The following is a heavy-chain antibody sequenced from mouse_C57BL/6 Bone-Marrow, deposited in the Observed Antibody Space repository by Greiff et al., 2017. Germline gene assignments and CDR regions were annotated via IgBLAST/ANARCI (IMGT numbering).Heavy chain of an antibody. Sequence: VQLQQPGAELVKPGASVKLSCKASGYTFTSYWMHWVKQRPGRGLEWIGRLDPSDSYTNYNQKFKGKSTLTVDKSSSTAYMQLSSLTSEDSAVYYCARETLVWFAYWGQGTLVTVSA. CDR1: GYTFTSYW. CDR2: LDPSDSYT. CDR3: ARETLVWFAY. J-gene: IGHJ3*01. D-gene: IGHD1-2*01. V-gene: IGHV1-69*01.